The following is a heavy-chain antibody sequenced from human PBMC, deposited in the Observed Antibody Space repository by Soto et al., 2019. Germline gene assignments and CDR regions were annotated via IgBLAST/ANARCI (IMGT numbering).Heavy chain of an antibody. J-gene: IGHJ4*02. V-gene: IGHV1-46*03. D-gene: IGHD6-13*01. CDR3: AREIAADPFDY. Sequence: ASVKVSCKASGYTFTSYYMHWVPQAPGQGLEWMGIINPSGGSTSYAQKFQGRVTMTRDTSTSTVYMELSSLRSEDTAVYYCAREIAADPFDYWGQGTLVTVSS. CDR2: INPSGGST. CDR1: GYTFTSYY.